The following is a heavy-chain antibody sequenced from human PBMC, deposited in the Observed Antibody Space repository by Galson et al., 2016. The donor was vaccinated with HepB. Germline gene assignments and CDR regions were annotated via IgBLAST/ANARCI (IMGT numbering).Heavy chain of an antibody. J-gene: IGHJ4*02. CDR2: INPNSGGT. Sequence: SVKVSCKASGYTFTGYYMHWVRQAPGQGLEWMGWINPNSGGTNYAPKFQGWVTMTRETSSSTVYMELSSLRSEDTAIYYCASAGVGPAASFDYWGQGTLVTVSS. CDR3: ASAGVGPAASFDY. V-gene: IGHV1-2*04. D-gene: IGHD2-2*01. CDR1: GYTFTGYY.